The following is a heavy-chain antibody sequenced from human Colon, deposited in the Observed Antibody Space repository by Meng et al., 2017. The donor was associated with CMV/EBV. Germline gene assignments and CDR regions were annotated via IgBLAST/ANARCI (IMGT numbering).Heavy chain of an antibody. J-gene: IGHJ4*02. CDR3: ARGSILDY. CDR1: GGSISSFY. Sequence: SETLSLTCTVSGGSISSFYWSCIRQPPGKGLEWSGYIHDSGNTHHNPSLKSRVTISMDTSNQQYSLRLNSVTAADTAVYYCARGSILDYWGQGTLVTVSS. V-gene: IGHV4-59*01. CDR2: IHDSGNT.